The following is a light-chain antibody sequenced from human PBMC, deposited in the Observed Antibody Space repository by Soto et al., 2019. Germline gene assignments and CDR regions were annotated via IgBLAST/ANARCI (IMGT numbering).Light chain of an antibody. CDR1: SSNIGAGYD. V-gene: IGLV1-40*01. CDR2: GNS. J-gene: IGLJ1*01. Sequence: QSVLTQPPSVSGAPGQRVTISCTGSSSNIGAGYDVHWYQQLPGTAPKLLIYGNSNRPSGVPDRFSGSKSGTSASLAITGLQADPEAVYYCPSYASALSAPYVLGPGTKVPVL. CDR3: PSYASALSAPYV.